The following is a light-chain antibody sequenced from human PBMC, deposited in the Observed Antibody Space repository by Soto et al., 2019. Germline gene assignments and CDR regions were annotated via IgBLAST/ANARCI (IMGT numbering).Light chain of an antibody. CDR2: GAS. Sequence: EIVLTQSPGTLSLSPGERATLSCRASQSVSSSYLAWYQQKPVQAPRLLIYGASSRATGIPARFSGSGSGTDFTLTISRLEPEDFAVYYCQQYGSSPDTFGQGTKLEIK. J-gene: IGKJ2*01. V-gene: IGKV3-20*01. CDR3: QQYGSSPDT. CDR1: QSVSSSY.